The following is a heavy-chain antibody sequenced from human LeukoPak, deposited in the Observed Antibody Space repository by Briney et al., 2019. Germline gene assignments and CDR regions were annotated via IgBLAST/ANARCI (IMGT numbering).Heavy chain of an antibody. V-gene: IGHV3-7*01. Sequence: PGVSLRLSCAASGFTFSSYWMSWVRQAPGKGLEGVAHIKQDGSEKYYVDSVKGRFTISRDNAKNSLCLQMNSLRSEDTAVYYCARDKAQQQHYNWFDPWGQGTLVTVSS. CDR2: IKQDGSEK. D-gene: IGHD6-13*01. CDR1: GFTFSSYW. CDR3: ARDKAQQQHYNWFDP. J-gene: IGHJ5*02.